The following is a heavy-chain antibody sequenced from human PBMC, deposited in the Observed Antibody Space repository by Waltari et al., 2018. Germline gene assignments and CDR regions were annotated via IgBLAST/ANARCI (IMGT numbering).Heavy chain of an antibody. D-gene: IGHD6-13*01. CDR1: GFTFSSYS. J-gene: IGHJ4*02. V-gene: IGHV3-48*01. Sequence: EVQLVESGGGLVQPGGSLRLSCAASGFTFSSYSMNWVRQAPGKGLEWVSYISSSSSTISYADSVKGRFTISRDNAKNSLYLQMNSLRAEDTAVYYCARVRGSSWYEDYYFDYWGQGTLVTVSS. CDR2: ISSSSSTI. CDR3: ARVRGSSWYEDYYFDY.